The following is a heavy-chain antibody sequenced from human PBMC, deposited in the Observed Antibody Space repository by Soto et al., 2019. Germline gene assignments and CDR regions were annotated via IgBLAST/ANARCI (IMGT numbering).Heavy chain of an antibody. D-gene: IGHD1-1*01. V-gene: IGHV3-23*01. CDR1: GFTFSSYA. Sequence: EVQLLESGGGLVQPGGSLRLSCAASGFTFSSYAMTWVRQAPGEGLQWVSSISGSGESTFHADSVKGRFTISRDNSKKALTLQTTSLRAEDTAIYYCAKDSSYWDEDYWGQGTLVTVSS. CDR3: AKDSSYWDEDY. CDR2: ISGSGEST. J-gene: IGHJ4*02.